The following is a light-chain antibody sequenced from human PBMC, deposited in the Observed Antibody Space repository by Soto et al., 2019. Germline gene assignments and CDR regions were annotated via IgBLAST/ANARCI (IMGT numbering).Light chain of an antibody. V-gene: IGKV1-33*01. Sequence: DIQMTQSPSSLSASVGDRVTITCQASQDISNYLNWYQQKPGKAPKLLIYGASNLETGVLSRFSGSGSGTDFTFTISSLQPEDIATYYCQQYDNVLTFGGGTKVEIK. CDR1: QDISNY. CDR3: QQYDNVLT. CDR2: GAS. J-gene: IGKJ4*01.